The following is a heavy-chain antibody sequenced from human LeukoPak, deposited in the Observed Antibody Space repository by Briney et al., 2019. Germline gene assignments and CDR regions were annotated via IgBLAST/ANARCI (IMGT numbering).Heavy chain of an antibody. CDR1: GGSISSYY. V-gene: IGHV4-59*01. CDR2: IYYSGST. D-gene: IGHD3-9*01. Sequence: SKTLSLTCTVSGGSISSYYWSWIRQPPGKGLEWIGYIYYSGSTNYNPSLKSRVTISVDTSKNQFSLKLSSVTAADTAVYYCARGDFDQWVDYWGQGTLVTVSS. CDR3: ARGDFDQWVDY. J-gene: IGHJ4*02.